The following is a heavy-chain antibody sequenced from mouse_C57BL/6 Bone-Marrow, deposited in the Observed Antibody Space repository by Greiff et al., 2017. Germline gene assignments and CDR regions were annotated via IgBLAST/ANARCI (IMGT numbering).Heavy chain of an antibody. V-gene: IGHV1-19*01. Sequence: EVQLQQSGPVLVKPGASVKMSCKASGYTFTDYYMNWVKQSHGKSLEWIGVINPYNGGTSYNQKFKGKATLTVDKSSSTAYMELNSLTSEDSAVYYCAREGAYFLDVWGTGTTVTVSS. J-gene: IGHJ1*03. CDR1: GYTFTDYY. CDR2: INPYNGGT. D-gene: IGHD1-1*01. CDR3: AREGAYFLDV.